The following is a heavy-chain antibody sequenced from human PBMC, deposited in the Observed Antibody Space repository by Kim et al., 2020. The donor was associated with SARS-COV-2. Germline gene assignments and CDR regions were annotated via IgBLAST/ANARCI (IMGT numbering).Heavy chain of an antibody. D-gene: IGHD1-26*01. J-gene: IGHJ6*02. CDR3: AREQRGYYYGMDV. Sequence: YAQKFQGRVTMTRDTSTSTVYMELSSLRSEDTAVYYCAREQRGYYYGMDVWGQGTTVTVSS. V-gene: IGHV1-46*01.